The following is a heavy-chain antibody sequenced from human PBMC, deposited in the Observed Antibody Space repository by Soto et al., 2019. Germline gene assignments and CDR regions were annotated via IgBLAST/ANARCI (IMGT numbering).Heavy chain of an antibody. CDR2: LTGKAYGGAT. Sequence: GGSLRLSCTASGFSFGDFGVTWFRQAPGKGLECISLLTGKAYGGATEYAASVKGRFTISRDDSKSIAYLQMNSLKTEDTGVYYCTRDVWFGELWPRGGQGT. CDR3: TRDVWFGELWPR. V-gene: IGHV3-49*03. CDR1: GFSFGDFG. J-gene: IGHJ4*02. D-gene: IGHD3-10*01.